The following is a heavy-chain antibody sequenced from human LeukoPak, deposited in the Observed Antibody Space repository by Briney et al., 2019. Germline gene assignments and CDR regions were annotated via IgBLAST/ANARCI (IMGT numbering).Heavy chain of an antibody. Sequence: GGSLRLSCAASGFTFSDYYMSWIRQAPGKGLGWVSYISSSSSYTNYADSVKGRFTISRDNAKNSLYLQMNSLRAEDTAVYYCARAGGGSGSYPYNWFDPWGQGTLVTVSS. CDR3: ARAGGGSGSYPYNWFDP. V-gene: IGHV3-11*06. J-gene: IGHJ5*02. CDR1: GFTFSDYY. D-gene: IGHD3-10*01. CDR2: ISSSSSYT.